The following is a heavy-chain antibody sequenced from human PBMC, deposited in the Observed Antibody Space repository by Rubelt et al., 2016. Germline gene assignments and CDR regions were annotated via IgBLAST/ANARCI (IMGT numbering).Heavy chain of an antibody. J-gene: IGHJ4*02. D-gene: IGHD3-16*02. CDR1: GGSISSYY. CDR3: ARHMLTVGGIIVPYDY. CDR2: INHSGSS. Sequence: QVQLQESGPGLVKPSETLSLTCTVSGGSISSYYWGWIRQPPGKGLEWIGEINHSGSSNYNPSLKSRVNISVDTSKNQLSLGLTSVNAADTAIYYCARHMLTVGGIIVPYDYWGQGILVTVS. V-gene: IGHV4-59*08.